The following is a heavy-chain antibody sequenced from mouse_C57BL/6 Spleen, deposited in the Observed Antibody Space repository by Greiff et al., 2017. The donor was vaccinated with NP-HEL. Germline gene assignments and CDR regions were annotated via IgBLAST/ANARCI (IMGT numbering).Heavy chain of an antibody. J-gene: IGHJ3*01. Sequence: QVQLQQSGPELVKPGASVKISCKASGYAFSSSWMNWVKQRPGKGLEWIGRIYPGDGDTNYNGKFKGKATLTADKSSSTAYMQLGRLTSEDSAVYFCGGSSGHEWFAYWGQGTLVTVSA. CDR1: GYAFSSSW. V-gene: IGHV1-82*01. CDR3: GGSSGHEWFAY. D-gene: IGHD3-2*02. CDR2: IYPGDGDT.